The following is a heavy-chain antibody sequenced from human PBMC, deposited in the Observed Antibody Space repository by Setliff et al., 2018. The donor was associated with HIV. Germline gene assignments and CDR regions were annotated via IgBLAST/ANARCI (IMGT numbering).Heavy chain of an antibody. J-gene: IGHJ4*02. CDR3: AREWRETLHWEAAFDY. Sequence: GESLKISCKGSGYSFTSYWIGWVRQMPGKGLEWMGWISAYNGDTQSTQRFQGRVTMTTDTSTNTVYMDLRSLRSDDTAVYYCAREWRETLHWEAAFDYWGQGTLVTVSS. D-gene: IGHD1-26*01. V-gene: IGHV1-18*04. CDR2: ISAYNGDT. CDR1: GYSFTSYW.